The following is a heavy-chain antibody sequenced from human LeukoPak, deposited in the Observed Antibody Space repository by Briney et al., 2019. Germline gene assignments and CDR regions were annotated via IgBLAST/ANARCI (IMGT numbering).Heavy chain of an antibody. CDR1: GDSISSSIYY. D-gene: IGHD2-8*01. J-gene: IGHJ4*02. CDR3: ARLAALMAFDY. CDR2: IYYSGTT. Sequence: SETLSLTCTVSGDSISSSIYYWGWVRQPPGKGLEWIGSIYYSGTTFYNPSLKSRVTISVDTSKNQFSLNLSSVTAADTAVYYCARLAALMAFDYWGQGSLVTVSS. V-gene: IGHV4-39*01.